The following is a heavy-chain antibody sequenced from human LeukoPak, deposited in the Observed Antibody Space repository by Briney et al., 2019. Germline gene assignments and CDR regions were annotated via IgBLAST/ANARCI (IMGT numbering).Heavy chain of an antibody. CDR2: IYHSGTT. CDR1: GYSITSGSY. CDR3: ARSHQLETFDY. D-gene: IGHD6-13*01. Sequence: PSETLSLTCTVSGYSITSGSYWGWIRQPPGKGLEWIATIYHSGTTYYNPSLKSRVTMSVDTSKNQFSLKLSSVTAADTAVYYCARSHQLETFDYWGQGTLVTVSS. J-gene: IGHJ4*02. V-gene: IGHV4-38-2*02.